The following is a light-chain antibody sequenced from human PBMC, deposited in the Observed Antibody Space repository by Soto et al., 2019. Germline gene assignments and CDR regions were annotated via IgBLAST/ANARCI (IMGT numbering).Light chain of an antibody. CDR1: QSVSSN. CDR2: GAS. J-gene: IGKJ3*01. Sequence: EIVMTQSPATLSVSPGERATLSCRASQSVSSNLALYQQKPGQAPRLLIYGASTRATGIPARLSGSGSGTAFTLPISRLKYEYFAVSYCQQYNNWHFTFGPGPNVDIK. CDR3: QQYNNWHFT. V-gene: IGKV3-15*01.